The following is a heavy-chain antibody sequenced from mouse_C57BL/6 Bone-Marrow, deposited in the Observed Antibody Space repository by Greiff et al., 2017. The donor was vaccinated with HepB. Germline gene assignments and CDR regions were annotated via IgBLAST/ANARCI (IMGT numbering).Heavy chain of an antibody. V-gene: IGHV1-50*01. CDR1: GYTFTSYW. CDR3: ARGVITTVVAKGY. CDR2: IDPSDSYT. Sequence: QVQLQQPGAELVKPGASVKLSCKASGYTFTSYWTQWVKQRPGQGLEWIGEIDPSDSYTNYNQKFKGKATLTVDTSSSTAYMQLSSLTSEDSAVYYCARGVITTVVAKGYWGQGTTLTVSS. J-gene: IGHJ2*01. D-gene: IGHD1-1*01.